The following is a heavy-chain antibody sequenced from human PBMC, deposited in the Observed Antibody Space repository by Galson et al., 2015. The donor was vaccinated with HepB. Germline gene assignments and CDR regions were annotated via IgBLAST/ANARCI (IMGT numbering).Heavy chain of an antibody. CDR3: TKDFRLAS. J-gene: IGHJ5*01. Sequence: SLRLSCAASGFTFNNNTMSWVRQTPGKVLEWVSAIRGSDGSTYYADSVKGRFTISRDNSKSTLFLQMHSLRTEDTAVYYCTKDFRLASWGRGNLVTVTS. CDR1: GFTFNNNT. CDR2: IRGSDGST. V-gene: IGHV3-23*01.